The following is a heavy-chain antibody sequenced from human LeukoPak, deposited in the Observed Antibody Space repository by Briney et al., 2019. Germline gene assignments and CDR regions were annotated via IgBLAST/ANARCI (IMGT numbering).Heavy chain of an antibody. CDR1: GGSISSYY. Sequence: PSETLSLTCTVSGGSISSYYWSWIRQPPGKGLEWIGSIYYSGSTYYNPSLKSRVTISVDTSKNQFSLKLSSVTAADTAVYYCAREYDYGDYDFDYWGQGTLVTVSS. CDR2: IYYSGST. D-gene: IGHD4-17*01. J-gene: IGHJ4*02. V-gene: IGHV4-59*12. CDR3: AREYDYGDYDFDY.